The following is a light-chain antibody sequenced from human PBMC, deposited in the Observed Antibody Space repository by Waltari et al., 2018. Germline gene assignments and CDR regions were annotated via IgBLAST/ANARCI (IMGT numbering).Light chain of an antibody. V-gene: IGKV2-28*01. CDR1: QSLLSSNGYNY. Sequence: DIVMTQSPLSLPVTPGEPASISCRSSQSLLSSNGYNYLDWYLQKAGQSPQLLIYLGSNRAPGVPDRFSGIGSGTDFTLKISRVEAEDVGIYYCMQALQTPWAFGQGTKVEIK. CDR3: MQALQTPWA. CDR2: LGS. J-gene: IGKJ1*01.